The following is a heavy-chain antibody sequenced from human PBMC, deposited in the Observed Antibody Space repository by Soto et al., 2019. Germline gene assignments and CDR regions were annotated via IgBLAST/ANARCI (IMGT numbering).Heavy chain of an antibody. J-gene: IGHJ4*02. Sequence: GGSLRLSCAASGFTFSSYSMNWVRQAPGKGLEWVSSISSSSSYIYYADSVKGRFTISRDNAKNSLYLQMNSLRAEDTAVYYCARERIFGVVIIVSGEPNSFDYWGQGTLVTVSS. CDR3: ARERIFGVVIIVSGEPNSFDY. CDR2: ISSSSSYI. V-gene: IGHV3-21*01. CDR1: GFTFSSYS. D-gene: IGHD3-3*01.